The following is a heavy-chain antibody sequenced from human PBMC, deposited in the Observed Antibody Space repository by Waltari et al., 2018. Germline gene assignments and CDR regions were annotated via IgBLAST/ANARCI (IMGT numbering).Heavy chain of an antibody. D-gene: IGHD3-16*02. CDR1: GFTVSSNS. Sequence: EVQLVESGGGLIQPGGSLRLSCAASGFTVSSNSMSWVRKARGKGLEWVSVIYSGGSTYYADSVKGRFAISRDNSKNTLYLQMNSLRAEDTAVYYCAREITFGGVIPDAFDIWGQGTMVTVSS. J-gene: IGHJ3*02. V-gene: IGHV3-53*01. CDR3: AREITFGGVIPDAFDI. CDR2: IYSGGST.